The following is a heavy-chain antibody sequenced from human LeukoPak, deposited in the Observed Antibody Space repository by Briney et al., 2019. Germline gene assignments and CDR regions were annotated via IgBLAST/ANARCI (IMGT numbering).Heavy chain of an antibody. CDR2: TSGSGGST. D-gene: IGHD6-19*01. CDR1: GFTFSSYA. V-gene: IGHV3-23*01. CDR3: AKDREQWLVRGHDY. J-gene: IGHJ4*02. Sequence: GGSLRLSCAASGFTFSSYAMSWLRRAPGKGLEGVSATSGSGGSTYYADSVKGRFTISRDNSKNTLYLQMNSLRAEDTAVYYCAKDREQWLVRGHDYWGQGTLVTVSS.